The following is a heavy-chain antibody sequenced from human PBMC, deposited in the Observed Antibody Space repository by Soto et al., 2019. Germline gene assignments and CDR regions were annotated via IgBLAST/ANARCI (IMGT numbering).Heavy chain of an antibody. CDR2: IYYSGST. J-gene: IGHJ6*02. CDR1: GGSISSYY. CDR3: ARDRITIVGVGSAYYYGMDV. D-gene: IGHD3-3*01. Sequence: SETLSLTCTVSGGSISSYYWSWIRQPPGKGLEWIGYIYYSGSTNYNPSLKSRVTISVDTSKNQFSLKLSSVTAADTAVYYCARDRITIVGVGSAYYYGMDVWGQGTTVTVSS. V-gene: IGHV4-59*01.